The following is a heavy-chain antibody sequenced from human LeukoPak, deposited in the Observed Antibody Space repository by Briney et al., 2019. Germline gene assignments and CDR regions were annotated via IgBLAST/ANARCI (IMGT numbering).Heavy chain of an antibody. CDR3: ARTHQWLLASPLDY. D-gene: IGHD3-22*01. CDR1: GYSFTSYW. CDR2: IYPGDSDT. J-gene: IGHJ4*02. Sequence: GESLKISCKGSGYSFTSYWIGWVRPMPGKGLEWMGIIYPGDSDTRYSPSFQGQVTISADKSISAAYLQWSSLKASDTAMYYCARTHQWLLASPLDYWGQGTLVTVSS. V-gene: IGHV5-51*01.